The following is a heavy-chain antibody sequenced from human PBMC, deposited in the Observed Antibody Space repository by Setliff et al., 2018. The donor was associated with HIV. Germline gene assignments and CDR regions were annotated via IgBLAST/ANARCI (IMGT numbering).Heavy chain of an antibody. V-gene: IGHV3-21*01. J-gene: IGHJ4*02. CDR2: ISSSGSYI. Sequence: GGSLRLSCAASGFAFSTYSMNWVRQAPGKGLEWVSSISSSGSYIYYADSVKGRFTTSRDNAKNSLYLQMNSLRAEDTAVYYCAGGYYFDYWGQGSLVTVSS. D-gene: IGHD3-16*01. CDR1: GFAFSTYS. CDR3: AGGYYFDY.